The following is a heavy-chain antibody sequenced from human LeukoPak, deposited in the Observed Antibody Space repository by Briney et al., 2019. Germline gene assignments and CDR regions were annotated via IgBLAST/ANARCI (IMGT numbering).Heavy chain of an antibody. CDR1: GVTFTRYD. CDR2: ISGSSTYT. V-gene: IGHV3-21*05. Sequence: GRSLRLSCAASGVTFTRYDMHWVRQAPGRGLEWVSYISGSSTYTNYADSVKGRFTISRDNAKSSLYLQMNSLRADDTAVYYCARSLGEAVGNWFDPWGQGTLVTVSS. J-gene: IGHJ5*02. D-gene: IGHD6-13*01. CDR3: ARSLGEAVGNWFDP.